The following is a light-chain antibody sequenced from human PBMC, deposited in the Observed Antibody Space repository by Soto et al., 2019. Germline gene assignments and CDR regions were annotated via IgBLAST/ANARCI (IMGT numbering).Light chain of an antibody. V-gene: IGKV3-20*01. CDR2: GAS. Sequence: EIVLTQSPGTLSLSPGEGATLSCRASQTISNTYLAWYQQKPGQAPRLLIYGASSRATGIPDRFSGSGSGTDFTLTISGLEPEDFAVYYRQSYGRTVFTFGPGTKVDIK. CDR3: QSYGRTVFT. CDR1: QTISNTY. J-gene: IGKJ3*01.